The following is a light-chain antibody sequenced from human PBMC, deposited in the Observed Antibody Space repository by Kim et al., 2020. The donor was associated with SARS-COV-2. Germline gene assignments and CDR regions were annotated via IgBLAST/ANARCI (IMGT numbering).Light chain of an antibody. CDR2: DAS. V-gene: IGKV3-15*01. CDR1: RSVSSN. CDR3: QQYNNWPLT. Sequence: EIVMTQSPATLSVSPGERATLSCRASRSVSSNLAWYQQKPGQAPRLLILDASTRATGIPARFSGSGSGTEFTLTISSLQSEDFAVYYCQQYNNWPLTFGGGTKVDIK. J-gene: IGKJ4*01.